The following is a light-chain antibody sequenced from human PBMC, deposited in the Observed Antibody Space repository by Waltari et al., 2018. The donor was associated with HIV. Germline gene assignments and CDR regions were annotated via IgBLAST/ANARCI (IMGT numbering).Light chain of an antibody. V-gene: IGLV1-51*02. CDR3: ATRASTLSADVV. CDR1: SSNIEKNS. CDR2: EDN. Sequence: QSVLTQPPSVSAAPGQKVTISCPGSSSNIEKNSVSWYQKFPGTAPKLLIYEDNKRPSVIPARFSGSKSGTSATLGIARVHTGDEAYYYCATRASTLSADVVFGGGTMLTVL. J-gene: IGLJ2*01.